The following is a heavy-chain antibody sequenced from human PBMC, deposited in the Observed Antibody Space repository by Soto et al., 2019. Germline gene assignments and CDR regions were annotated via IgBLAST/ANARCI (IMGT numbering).Heavy chain of an antibody. CDR1: GGSTSDSY. Sequence: QVQLKESGPGLVKPSETLSLICTVSGGSTSDSYWSWIRQTAAKRLEWIGRVHSSGSNYYNPSLKGRVDMSVDRSHNQISRELRSLTVAETATYYCVKNVAAVGPDWFGPWGQGTLSPS. V-gene: IGHV4-4*07. CDR2: VHSSGSN. D-gene: IGHD6-13*01. J-gene: IGHJ5*02. CDR3: VKNVAAVGPDWFGP.